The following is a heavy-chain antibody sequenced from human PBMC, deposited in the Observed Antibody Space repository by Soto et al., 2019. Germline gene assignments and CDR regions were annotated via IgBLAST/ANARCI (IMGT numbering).Heavy chain of an antibody. J-gene: IGHJ4*02. CDR1: GFTFSSYA. CDR3: AKTGGIAAAGTRQLDY. CDR2: ISGSGGST. V-gene: IGHV3-23*01. D-gene: IGHD6-13*01. Sequence: PGGSLRLSCAASGFTFSSYAMSWVRQAPGKGLEWVSAISGSGGSTYYADSVKGRFTISRDNSKNTLYLQMNSLRAEDTAVYYCAKTGGIAAAGTRQLDYWGQGTLVTVSS.